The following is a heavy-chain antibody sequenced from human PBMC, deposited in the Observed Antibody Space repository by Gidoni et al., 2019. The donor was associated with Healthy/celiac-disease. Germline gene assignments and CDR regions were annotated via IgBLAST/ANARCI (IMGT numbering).Heavy chain of an antibody. J-gene: IGHJ4*02. D-gene: IGHD2-2*01. V-gene: IGHV3-30*04. Sequence: QVQLVESGGGVVRPGRSLRLACSASGFTVSSYAMHWFLQAPGQGLEWVAVLSYDGSNNSYADSVKGRFTISRDNSKHTLYLQMNSLRAEDTAVYYCASAKTDYCSSTSCSLYYFYYWGQGTLVTVSS. CDR1: GFTVSSYA. CDR2: LSYDGSNN. CDR3: ASAKTDYCSSTSCSLYYFYY.